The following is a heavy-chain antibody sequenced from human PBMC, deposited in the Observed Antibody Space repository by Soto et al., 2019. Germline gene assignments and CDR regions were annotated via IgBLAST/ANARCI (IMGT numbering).Heavy chain of an antibody. J-gene: IGHJ6*02. CDR1: GFTFSSYA. D-gene: IGHD3-3*01. CDR2: ISGSGGST. CDR3: AKDPPNITIFGVVIISYGMDV. V-gene: IGHV3-23*01. Sequence: GGSLRLSCAASGFTFSSYAMSWVRQAPGKGLEWVSAISGSGGSTYYADSVKGRFTISRDNSKNTLYLQMNSLRAEDTAVYYCAKDPPNITIFGVVIISYGMDVWGQGTTVTVSS.